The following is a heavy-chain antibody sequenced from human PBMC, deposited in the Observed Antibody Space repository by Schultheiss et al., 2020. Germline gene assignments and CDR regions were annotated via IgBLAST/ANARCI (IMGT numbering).Heavy chain of an antibody. J-gene: IGHJ4*02. V-gene: IGHV3-30*04. Sequence: GGSLRLSCAASGFTFDDYAMHWVRQAPGKGLEWVAVISYDGSNKYYADSVKGRFTISRDNTKNSVYLQLNNLRAEDTAVYYCAGDLSSPTEFWGQGTLVTGYS. D-gene: IGHD6-13*01. CDR2: ISYDGSNK. CDR3: AGDLSSPTEF. CDR1: GFTFDDYA.